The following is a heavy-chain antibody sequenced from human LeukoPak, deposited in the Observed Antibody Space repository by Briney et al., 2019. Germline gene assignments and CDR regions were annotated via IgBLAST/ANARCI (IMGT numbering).Heavy chain of an antibody. V-gene: IGHV1-2*02. D-gene: IGHD2-8*01. CDR2: INPNSGGT. Sequence: ASVKVSCKDSGYTFTGYYMHWVRQAPGQGLEWMGWINPNSGGTNYAQKFQGRVTMTRDTSISTAYMELSRLRSDDTAVYYCARGVSDIVLMAGDNWFDPWGQGTLVTVSS. J-gene: IGHJ5*02. CDR3: ARGVSDIVLMAGDNWFDP. CDR1: GYTFTGYY.